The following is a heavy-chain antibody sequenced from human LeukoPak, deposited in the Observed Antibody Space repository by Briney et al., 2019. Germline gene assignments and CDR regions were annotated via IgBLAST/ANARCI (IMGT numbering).Heavy chain of an antibody. CDR3: ALYYDSSGDNYSYLTD. CDR1: GGSIRSSSYY. Sequence: SETLSLTCTVSGGSIRSSSYYWGWIRQPPGKGLEWIGSISYSGSTYYNPSLKSRVTISVDTSKNQFSLKLSSVTAADTAVYYCALYYDSSGDNYSYLTDWGQGTLVTVSS. CDR2: ISYSGST. V-gene: IGHV4-39*07. D-gene: IGHD3-22*01. J-gene: IGHJ4*02.